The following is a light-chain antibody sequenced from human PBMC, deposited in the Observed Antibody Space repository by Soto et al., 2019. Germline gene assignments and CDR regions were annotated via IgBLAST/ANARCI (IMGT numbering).Light chain of an antibody. CDR2: LAS. J-gene: IGKJ4*01. CDR1: QTIDRY. Sequence: DIQMTQSPSSVSASVGDTVSITCRASQTIDRYLNWYQQKPGKAPKLLIYLASNLESGVPSRFSGRASGTDFTLTITGLQPEDSATYYCQQSYNTPTFGGGTKVEIK. CDR3: QQSYNTPT. V-gene: IGKV1-39*01.